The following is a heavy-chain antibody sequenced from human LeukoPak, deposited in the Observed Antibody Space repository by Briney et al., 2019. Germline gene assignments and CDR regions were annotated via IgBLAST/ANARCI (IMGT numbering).Heavy chain of an antibody. Sequence: GGSLRLSCAASGFTFSSYAIHWVRPAPGQGLGWVAVISYDGSNKYYADSVKGRFTISRDNSKNTLYLQMNSLRAEDTAVYYCAKTVSAVTTHFDYWGQGTLVTVSS. J-gene: IGHJ4*02. CDR1: GFTFSSYA. D-gene: IGHD4-11*01. V-gene: IGHV3-30-3*02. CDR3: AKTVSAVTTHFDY. CDR2: ISYDGSNK.